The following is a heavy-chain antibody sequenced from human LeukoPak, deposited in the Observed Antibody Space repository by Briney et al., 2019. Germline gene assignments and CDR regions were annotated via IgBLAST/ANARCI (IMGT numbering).Heavy chain of an antibody. CDR1: GGSISSGGYY. J-gene: IGHJ5*02. V-gene: IGHV4-31*03. CDR2: IYYSGST. Sequence: SQTLSLTCTVSGGSISSGGYYWSWIRQRPGKGLEWIVYIYYSGSTYYNSSLKSRVTISVDTSKNQFSLKLSPVTAADTAVYYCARDHRYCSSTSCSGRFDPWGQGTLVTVSS. D-gene: IGHD2-2*01. CDR3: ARDHRYCSSTSCSGRFDP.